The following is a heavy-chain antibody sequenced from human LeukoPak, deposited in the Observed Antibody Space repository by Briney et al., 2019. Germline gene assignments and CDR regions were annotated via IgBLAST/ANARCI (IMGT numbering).Heavy chain of an antibody. CDR1: GGSISSYY. J-gene: IGHJ5*02. CDR2: IYHSGST. V-gene: IGHV4-59*01. D-gene: IGHD2-15*01. CDR3: ASLGCSGGSCYWFDP. Sequence: TASETLSLTCTVSGGSISSYYWSWIRQPPGKGLEWIGYIYHSGSTNYNPSLKSRVTISVDTSKNQFSLKLSSVTAADTAVYYCASLGCSGGSCYWFDPWGQGTLVTVSS.